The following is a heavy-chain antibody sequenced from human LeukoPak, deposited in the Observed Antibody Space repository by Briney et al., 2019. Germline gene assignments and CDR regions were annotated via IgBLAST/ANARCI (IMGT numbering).Heavy chain of an antibody. CDR3: ARDRRITGTDNWFDP. V-gene: IGHV3-21*01. D-gene: IGHD1/OR15-1a*01. CDR2: ISSSSSYI. CDR1: GFTFSSYS. J-gene: IGHJ5*02. Sequence: GGSLRLSCAASGFTFSSYSMNWVRQAPGKGLEWVSSISSSSSYIYCADSVKGRFTISRDNAKNSLYLQMNSLRAEDTAVYYCARDRRITGTDNWFDPWGQGTLVTVSS.